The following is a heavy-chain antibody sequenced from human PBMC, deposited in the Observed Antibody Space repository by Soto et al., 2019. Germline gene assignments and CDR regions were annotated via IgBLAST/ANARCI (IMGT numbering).Heavy chain of an antibody. CDR2: INPNSGGT. D-gene: IGHD6-19*01. CDR3: ASAAVTGTAGLDF. V-gene: IGHV1-2*02. J-gene: IGHJ4*02. Sequence: ASVKVSCKASGYTFSGFYMHWVRQAPGQGLEWMGWINPNSGGTKSAERFQGRVTMTRDTSISTAYMELSRLTSDDTAVYYCASAAVTGTAGLDFWGQGTQVTVSS. CDR1: GYTFSGFY.